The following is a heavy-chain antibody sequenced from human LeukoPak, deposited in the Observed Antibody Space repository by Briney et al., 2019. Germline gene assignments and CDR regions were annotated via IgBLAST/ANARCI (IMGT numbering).Heavy chain of an antibody. CDR3: AKAYYGSGSYYMGYFDY. J-gene: IGHJ4*02. CDR1: GFTFSTYA. V-gene: IGHV3-30-3*01. CDR2: ISYDGTNK. Sequence: HGGSLRLSCAASGFTFSTYAMHWVRQAPGKGLEWVALISYDGTNKYYADSVKGRFTISRDNAKNSLYLQMNSLRAEDTAVYYCAKAYYGSGSYYMGYFDYWGQGTLVTVSS. D-gene: IGHD3-10*01.